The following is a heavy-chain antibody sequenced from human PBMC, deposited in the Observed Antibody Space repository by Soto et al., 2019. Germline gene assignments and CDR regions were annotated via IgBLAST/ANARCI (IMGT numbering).Heavy chain of an antibody. CDR3: ARDGRYCSGGSCYSLPYYFDY. CDR1: GGSISGYH. D-gene: IGHD2-15*01. Sequence: SETLSLTCTVSGGSISGYHWSWIRQPPGKGLEWIGYIYYSGSTNYNPSLKSRVTISVDTSKNQFSLKLSSVTAADTAVYYCARDGRYCSGGSCYSLPYYFDYWGQGTPVTVSS. J-gene: IGHJ4*02. CDR2: IYYSGST. V-gene: IGHV4-59*01.